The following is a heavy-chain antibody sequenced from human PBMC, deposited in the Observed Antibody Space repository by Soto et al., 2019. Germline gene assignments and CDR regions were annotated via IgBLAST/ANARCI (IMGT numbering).Heavy chain of an antibody. Sequence: PSETLSLTCTVSGGSISSSSYYWGWIRQPPGKGLEWIGSIYYSGSTYYNPSLKSRVTISVDTSKNQFSLKPSSVTAADTAVYYCARSRYSSSYNWFDPWGQGTLVTVSS. J-gene: IGHJ5*02. CDR1: GGSISSSSYY. V-gene: IGHV4-39*01. CDR2: IYYSGST. D-gene: IGHD6-6*01. CDR3: ARSRYSSSYNWFDP.